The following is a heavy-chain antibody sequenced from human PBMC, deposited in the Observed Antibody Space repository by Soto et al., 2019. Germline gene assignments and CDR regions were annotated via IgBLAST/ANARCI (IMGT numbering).Heavy chain of an antibody. CDR1: GFTVSSDH. V-gene: IGHV3-53*02. CDR3: AREAAGFDL. CDR2: MYYGGTT. Sequence: EMQLVETGGGLIQPGGSLRLSCAASGFTVSSDHMSWVGQAPGKGLEWISVMYYGGTTYYADSVQGRFTISRDSSTNTLYLQMTDLRADDTAVYYCAREAAGFDLWGQGTMVTVSS. J-gene: IGHJ3*01. D-gene: IGHD6-13*01.